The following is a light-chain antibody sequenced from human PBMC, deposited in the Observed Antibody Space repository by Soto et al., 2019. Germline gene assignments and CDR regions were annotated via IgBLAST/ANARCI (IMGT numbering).Light chain of an antibody. J-gene: IGKJ3*01. CDR1: QSISSN. CDR2: GAS. V-gene: IGKV3-15*01. Sequence: EIVMTQSPATLSVSPGERATLSCRASQSISSNLAWYQQKPGQAPRLLIYGASTRATDVPPRFSGSGSGTDFTLTISSLQSEDFAVYYCQQYGRSPFTFGPGTKVDIK. CDR3: QQYGRSPFT.